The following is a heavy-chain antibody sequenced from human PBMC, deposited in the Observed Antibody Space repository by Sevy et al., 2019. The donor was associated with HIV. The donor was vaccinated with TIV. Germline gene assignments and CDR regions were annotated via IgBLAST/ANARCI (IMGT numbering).Heavy chain of an antibody. CDR3: AGRGSSGWYGDAFDI. D-gene: IGHD6-19*01. CDR1: GYSFTSYW. J-gene: IGHJ3*02. Sequence: GESLKISCKGSGYSFTSYWIGWVRQMPGKGLEWMGIIYPGDSDTRYSPSFQGQVTISADKSISTAYLQWSSLKASDTAMYYCAGRGSSGWYGDAFDIWGQGTMVTVSS. V-gene: IGHV5-51*01. CDR2: IYPGDSDT.